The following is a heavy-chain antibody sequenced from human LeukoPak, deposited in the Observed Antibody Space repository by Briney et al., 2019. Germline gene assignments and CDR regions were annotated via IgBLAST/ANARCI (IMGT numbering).Heavy chain of an antibody. CDR2: ISSSGSTI. V-gene: IGHV3-11*01. D-gene: IGHD6-13*01. Sequence: PGGSLRLSCAASGFTFSDYYMSWIRQAPGKGLEWVSYISSSGSTIYYADSVKGRFTISRDNAKNSLYLQMNSLRAEDTAVYYCASLFLLSSIWYGLEYYGMDVWGQGTTVTVSS. J-gene: IGHJ6*02. CDR3: ASLFLLSSIWYGLEYYGMDV. CDR1: GFTFSDYY.